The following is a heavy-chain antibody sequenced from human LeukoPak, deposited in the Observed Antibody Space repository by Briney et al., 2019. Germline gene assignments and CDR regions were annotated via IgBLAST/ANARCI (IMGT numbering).Heavy chain of an antibody. CDR1: GFTFSSYS. CDR3: AREGGKYSSGKGAFDI. D-gene: IGHD6-19*01. CDR2: ISSSSSYI. V-gene: IGHV3-21*01. J-gene: IGHJ3*02. Sequence: GGSLRLSCAASGFTFSSYSMNWVRQAPGKGLEWVSSISSSSSYIYYADSVKGRFTISRDNAKNSLYLQMNSLRAEDTAVYYCAREGGKYSSGKGAFDIWGQGTMVTVSS.